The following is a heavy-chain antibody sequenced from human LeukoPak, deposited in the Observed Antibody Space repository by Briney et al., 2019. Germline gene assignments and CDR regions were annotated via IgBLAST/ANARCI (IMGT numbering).Heavy chain of an antibody. CDR3: AKDRDIVVVPAAYAYFDY. Sequence: PGGSLRLSCAASGFTFSSYAMSWVRQAPGKGLEWVSAISGSGGGTYYADSVKGRFTISRDNSKNTLYLQMSSLRAEDTAVYYCAKDRDIVVVPAAYAYFDYWGQGTLVTVSS. V-gene: IGHV3-23*01. D-gene: IGHD2-2*01. CDR2: ISGSGGGT. J-gene: IGHJ4*02. CDR1: GFTFSSYA.